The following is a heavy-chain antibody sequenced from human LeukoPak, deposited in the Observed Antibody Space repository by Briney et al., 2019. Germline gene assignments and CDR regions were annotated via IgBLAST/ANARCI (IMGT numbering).Heavy chain of an antibody. Sequence: PGGSLRLSCAASGFIFSSYGMHWDRQPPGKGVEWVAFIRSDGSDTYSAASVKGRFTISRDNSKNTLWLQMNSLRAEDTAVYYCAKHDSSSDFWGQGTLVTVSS. D-gene: IGHD3-22*01. CDR1: GFIFSSYG. CDR2: IRSDGSDT. V-gene: IGHV3-30*02. CDR3: AKHDSSSDF. J-gene: IGHJ4*02.